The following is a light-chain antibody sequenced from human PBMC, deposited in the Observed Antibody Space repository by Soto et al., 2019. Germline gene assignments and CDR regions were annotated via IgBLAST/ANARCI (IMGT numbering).Light chain of an antibody. J-gene: IGLJ1*01. CDR3: SSYTSSSTL. CDR1: SSDVGSYNY. CDR2: EVS. Sequence: QSVLAQPASVSGSPRQSITISGTGTSSDVGSYNYVSWYQQHPGKAPKLMIYEVSDRPSGISSRFSGSKSGNTASLTISGLQTEDEADYYCSSYTSSSTLFGTGTKVSVL. V-gene: IGLV2-14*01.